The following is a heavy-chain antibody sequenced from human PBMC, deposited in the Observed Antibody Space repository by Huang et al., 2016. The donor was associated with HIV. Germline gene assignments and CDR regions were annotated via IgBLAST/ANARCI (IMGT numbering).Heavy chain of an antibody. CDR3: ARGPSPWLQEAFDI. CDR2: IYYSGST. CDR1: GGSISSYY. J-gene: IGHJ3*02. D-gene: IGHD5-12*01. Sequence: QVQLQESRPGLVKPSETLSLTCTVSGGSISSYYWSWIRQPAGKGLECIVYIYYSGSTNYNPSLKSRFTISGDTYKNQFSLKLRSVTAADTAVYYCARGPSPWLQEAFDIWGQGTMVTVSS. V-gene: IGHV4-59*01.